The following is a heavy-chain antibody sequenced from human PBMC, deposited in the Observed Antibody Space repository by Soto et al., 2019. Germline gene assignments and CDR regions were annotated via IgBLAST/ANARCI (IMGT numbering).Heavy chain of an antibody. CDR2: ISWNSGSI. CDR1: GFTFDDYA. J-gene: IGHJ5*02. D-gene: IGHD3-10*01. Sequence: AGGSLRLSCAASGFTFDDYAMHWVRQAPGKGLEWVSGISWNSGSIGYADSVKGRFTISRDNAKNSLYLQMNSLRAEDTALYYCAKDQLPYYGSGSYTPNWFDPWGQGTLVTVSS. CDR3: AKDQLPYYGSGSYTPNWFDP. V-gene: IGHV3-9*01.